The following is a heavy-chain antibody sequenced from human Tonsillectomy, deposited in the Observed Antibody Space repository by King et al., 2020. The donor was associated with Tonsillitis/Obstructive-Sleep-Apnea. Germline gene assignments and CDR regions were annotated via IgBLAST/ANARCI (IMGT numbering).Heavy chain of an antibody. Sequence: VQLVESGETLVQPGGSLRLSCAASGFTFSSYWMHWVRQAPGQGLGWVSHISRDGSSAYYGDSVKGRVTSSRDNAKNTLYLQMNSLRAEDTAIYYCTRGSGGSDPPFDYWGQGTLATVSS. CDR2: ISRDGSSA. J-gene: IGHJ4*02. V-gene: IGHV3-74*01. CDR3: TRGSGGSDPPFDY. D-gene: IGHD3-16*01. CDR1: GFTFSSYW.